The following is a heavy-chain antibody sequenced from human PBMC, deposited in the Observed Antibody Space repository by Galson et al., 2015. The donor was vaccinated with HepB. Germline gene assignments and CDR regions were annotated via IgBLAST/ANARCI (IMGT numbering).Heavy chain of an antibody. D-gene: IGHD3-3*01. V-gene: IGHV3-48*01. CDR2: ISSSSSTI. J-gene: IGHJ6*03. Sequence: SLRLSCAASGFTFSSYSMNWVRQAPGKGLEWVSYISSSSSTIYYADSVKGRFTISRDNAKNSLYLQMNSLRAEDTAVYYCARRYYDFWSGYSRSPPPDYYYYYMDVWGKGTTVTVSS. CDR3: ARRYYDFWSGYSRSPPPDYYYYYMDV. CDR1: GFTFSSYS.